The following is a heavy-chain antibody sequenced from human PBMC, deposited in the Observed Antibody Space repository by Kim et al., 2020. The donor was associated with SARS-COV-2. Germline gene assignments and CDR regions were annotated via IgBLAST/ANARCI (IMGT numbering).Heavy chain of an antibody. V-gene: IGHV3-30*01. D-gene: IGHD3-10*01. Sequence: DSGKGRFTISRDNSKHTLYLEMNSLRAEDTAIYYCARSRSSGSYYNPFDYWGQGTLVTVSS. J-gene: IGHJ4*02. CDR3: ARSRSSGSYYNPFDY.